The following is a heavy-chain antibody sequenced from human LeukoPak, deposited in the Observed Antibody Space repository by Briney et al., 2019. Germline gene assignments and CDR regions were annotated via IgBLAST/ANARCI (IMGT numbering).Heavy chain of an antibody. Sequence: GGSLRLSCAASGFTFSSYWMPWVGQAPGKGLVWVSRINSDGSSTSYADFVKGRITISRDNAKNTLYLQMSSLRGEDTAVYYCARVGYCVSTSCSADAFDIWGQGTMVTVSS. D-gene: IGHD2-2*03. V-gene: IGHV3-74*01. J-gene: IGHJ3*02. CDR1: GFTFSSYW. CDR2: INSDGSST. CDR3: ARVGYCVSTSCSADAFDI.